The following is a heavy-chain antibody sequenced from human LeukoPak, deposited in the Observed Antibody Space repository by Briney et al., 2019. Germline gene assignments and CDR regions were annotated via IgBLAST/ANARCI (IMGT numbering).Heavy chain of an antibody. D-gene: IGHD3-10*01. V-gene: IGHV4-34*01. CDR3: ARLGTITMVRGVRPYYYYYMDV. J-gene: IGHJ6*03. CDR2: INHSGST. CDR1: GGSFSGYY. Sequence: SETLSLTCAVYGGSFSGYYWSWIRQPPGKGLEWIGEINHSGSTNYNPSLKSRVTVSVDTSKNQFSLKLSSVTAADTAVYYCARLGTITMVRGVRPYYYYYMDVWGKGTTVTVSS.